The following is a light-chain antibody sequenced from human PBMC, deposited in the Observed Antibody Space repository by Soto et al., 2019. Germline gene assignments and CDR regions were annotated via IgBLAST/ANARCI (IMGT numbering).Light chain of an antibody. J-gene: IGKJ5*01. CDR1: QSVLYSSHNKNY. CDR2: WAS. V-gene: IGKV4-1*01. Sequence: DIVMTQSPDSLAVSLGERATINCKSSQSVLYSSHNKNYLAWYQQKPGQPPKLLIYWASTRESGVPDRFSGLGSGTDFTLTISSLQAEDVAVYYCQQYYSTPPITFGQGTRLEIK. CDR3: QQYYSTPPIT.